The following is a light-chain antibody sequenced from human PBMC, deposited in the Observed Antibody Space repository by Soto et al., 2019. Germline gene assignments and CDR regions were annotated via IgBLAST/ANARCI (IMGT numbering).Light chain of an antibody. CDR3: QQYGNSPWT. J-gene: IGKJ1*01. V-gene: IGKV3-20*01. CDR2: GAS. Sequence: EIVLTQSPGTLSLSPGERATLSCRASQSVSNNYLAWYQQRPGQAPRLLTYGASSRAICIPDRFSGSGSGTDFTLTINRLEPEDFAVYYCQQYGNSPWTFGQGTKVEIK. CDR1: QSVSNNY.